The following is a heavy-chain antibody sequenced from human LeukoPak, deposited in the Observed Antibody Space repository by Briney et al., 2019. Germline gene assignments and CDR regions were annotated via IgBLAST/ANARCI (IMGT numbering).Heavy chain of an antibody. D-gene: IGHD2-2*01. Sequence: SVKVSCKASGFTFTSSAMQWVRQARGPRLEWIGWIVVGSGNTNYAQKFQERVTITRDMSTSAAYMELSSLRSEDTAVYYCAALGSTRTFDPWGQGTLVTVSS. J-gene: IGHJ5*02. CDR2: IVVGSGNT. CDR1: GFTFTSSA. CDR3: AALGSTRTFDP. V-gene: IGHV1-58*02.